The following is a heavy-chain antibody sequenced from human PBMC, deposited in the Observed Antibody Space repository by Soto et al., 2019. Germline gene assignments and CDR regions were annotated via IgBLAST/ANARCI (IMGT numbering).Heavy chain of an antibody. V-gene: IGHV1-69*01. CDR2: IIPMFGTG. CDR3: ATSSRKHCRGGPCYENWFDP. Sequence: QVQLVQSGAEVKKPGSSVKVSCKASGDNFSKYVISWARQAPGQGLEWMGGIIPMFGTGNYAQRFQVRLTITAHESTSTAYMELRTLRSDDTAVYYCATSSRKHCRGGPCYENWFDPWGQGTLVTVSS. J-gene: IGHJ5*02. D-gene: IGHD2-15*01. CDR1: GDNFSKYV.